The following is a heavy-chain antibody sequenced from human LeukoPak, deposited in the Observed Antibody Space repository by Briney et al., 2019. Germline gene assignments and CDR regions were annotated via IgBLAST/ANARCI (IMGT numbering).Heavy chain of an antibody. CDR3: ARGTYGEPLEDAFDI. CDR2: IYHSGST. Sequence: SETLSLTCAVSGDSISGGGYSWSWIRQPPGKCLEWIGYIYHSGSTYYNPSLKSRVTISVDRSKNQFSLKLSSVTAADTAVYYCARGTYGEPLEDAFDIWGQGTMVTVSS. CDR1: GDSISGGGYS. V-gene: IGHV4-30-2*01. D-gene: IGHD4-17*01. J-gene: IGHJ3*02.